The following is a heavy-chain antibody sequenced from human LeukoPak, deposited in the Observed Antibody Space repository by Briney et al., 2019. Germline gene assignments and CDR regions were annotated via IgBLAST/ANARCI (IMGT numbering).Heavy chain of an antibody. J-gene: IGHJ4*02. Sequence: HGESLKISCKGSGYSFTSYWIGWVRQMPGKGLEWMGIIYPGDSDTRYSPSFQGQVTISADKSISTAYLQWSSLKASDTAMYYCARREWWYYDSSGYYPDYWGQGTLVTVSS. D-gene: IGHD3-22*01. CDR2: IYPGDSDT. V-gene: IGHV5-51*01. CDR3: ARREWWYYDSSGYYPDY. CDR1: GYSFTSYW.